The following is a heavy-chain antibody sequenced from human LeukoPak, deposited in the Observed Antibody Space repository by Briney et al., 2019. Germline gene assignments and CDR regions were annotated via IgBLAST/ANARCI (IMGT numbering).Heavy chain of an antibody. V-gene: IGHV3-7*01. CDR1: EFTFSSYW. J-gene: IGHJ3*02. D-gene: IGHD2/OR15-2a*01. CDR2: IKQDGSEK. Sequence: GGSLRLSCAASEFTFSSYWMSWVRQAPGKGLEWVANIKQDGSEKYYVDSVKGRFTISRDNAKNSLYLQMNSLRAEDTAVYYCARDSTNTGAFDIWGQGTMVTVSS. CDR3: ARDSTNTGAFDI.